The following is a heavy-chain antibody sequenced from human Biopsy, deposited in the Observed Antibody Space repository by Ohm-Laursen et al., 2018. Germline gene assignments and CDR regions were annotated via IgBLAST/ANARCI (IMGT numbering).Heavy chain of an antibody. CDR1: GYTFASYD. Sequence: ASVKVSCKVSGYTFASYDITWVRQASGQGPEWIGWLNPVSGNSNFGQKFRGRVTVTSDTSISTAYMELSGLTSDDTATYYCGRAVRNQLLTDPWGQGTLDTVTS. CDR2: LNPVSGNS. CDR3: GRAVRNQLLTDP. J-gene: IGHJ5*02. V-gene: IGHV1-8*01. D-gene: IGHD1-7*01.